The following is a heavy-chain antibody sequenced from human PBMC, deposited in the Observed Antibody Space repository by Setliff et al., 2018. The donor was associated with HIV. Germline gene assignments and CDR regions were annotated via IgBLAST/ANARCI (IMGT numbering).Heavy chain of an antibody. D-gene: IGHD3-9*01. Sequence: GGSLRLSCGASGFIFSDSWMNWVRQAPGKGLEWVASIKQDGSEKYFVDSVKGRFTISRDNAKDSMFLQMNSLRGEDTAVYYCATNFLYDILTGYFPYQFDQWGQGTLVTVSS. V-gene: IGHV3-7*01. CDR3: ATNFLYDILTGYFPYQFDQ. J-gene: IGHJ4*02. CDR2: IKQDGSEK. CDR1: GFIFSDSW.